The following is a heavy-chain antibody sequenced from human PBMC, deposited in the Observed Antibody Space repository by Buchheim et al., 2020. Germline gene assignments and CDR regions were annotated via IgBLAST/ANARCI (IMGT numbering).Heavy chain of an antibody. CDR3: ARDAARTNWFDP. Sequence: QVQLVQSGAEVKRPGASVKVSCKASGYTFTSYYVHWVRQAPGQGLEWMARINPSDGSTSYAQKFQGRVTMTRDTSTSTVYMEVSSLTSEDTAIYFCARDAARTNWFDPWGQGIL. J-gene: IGHJ5*02. CDR2: INPSDGST. D-gene: IGHD6-6*01. CDR1: GYTFTSYY. V-gene: IGHV1-46*01.